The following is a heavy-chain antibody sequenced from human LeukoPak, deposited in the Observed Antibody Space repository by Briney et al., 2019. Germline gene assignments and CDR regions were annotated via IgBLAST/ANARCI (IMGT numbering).Heavy chain of an antibody. CDR2: INPSGGST. CDR3: AGSSGGTAFDI. V-gene: IGHV1-46*01. J-gene: IGHJ3*02. D-gene: IGHD1-1*01. Sequence: ASVKVSCKASGYTFTSYYMHWVRQAPGQGLEWMGIINPSGGSTSYAQKSQGRVTMTRDTSTSTVYMELSSLRSEDTAVYYCAGSSGGTAFDIWGQGTMVTVSS. CDR1: GYTFTSYY.